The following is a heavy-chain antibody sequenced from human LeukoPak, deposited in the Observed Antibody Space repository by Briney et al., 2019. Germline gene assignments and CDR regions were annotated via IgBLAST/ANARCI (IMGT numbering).Heavy chain of an antibody. CDR3: ASREVAAAFDY. D-gene: IGHD6-19*01. Sequence: PSETLSLTCTVSGGSISSYYWSWIRQPPGKGLEWIGYIYYSGSTNYNPSLKSRVTISVDTSKNQFSLKLSSVPAADTAVYYCASREVAAAFDYWGQGTLVTVSS. J-gene: IGHJ4*02. CDR2: IYYSGST. CDR1: GGSISSYY. V-gene: IGHV4-59*08.